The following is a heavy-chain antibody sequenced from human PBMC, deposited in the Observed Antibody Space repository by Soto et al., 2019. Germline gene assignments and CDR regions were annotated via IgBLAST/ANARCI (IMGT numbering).Heavy chain of an antibody. CDR1: GFTFNSYA. D-gene: IGHD2-2*01. Sequence: GGSLRLSCAASGFTFNSYAMNWVRQAPGKGLEWVSVISGSGGSTHYADSVKGRFSISRDSSKNTLFLQMNSLRVEDTAIYYCARRRSSSTSSWDFEYWGLGPLVTVTS. CDR3: ARRRSSSTSSWDFEY. V-gene: IGHV3-23*01. CDR2: ISGSGGST. J-gene: IGHJ4*02.